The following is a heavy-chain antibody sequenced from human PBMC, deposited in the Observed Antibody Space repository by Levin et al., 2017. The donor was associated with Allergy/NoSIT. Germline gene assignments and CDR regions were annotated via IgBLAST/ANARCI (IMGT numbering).Heavy chain of an antibody. CDR1: GDSVSSNSAA. CDR3: ARDNWNYFDYYYYGMDV. D-gene: IGHD1-7*01. J-gene: IGHJ6*02. Sequence: SQTLSLTCAISGDSVSSNSAAWNWIRQSPSRGLEWLGRTYYRSKWYNDYAVSVKSRITINPDTSKNQFSLQLNSVTPEDTAVYYCARDNWNYFDYYYYGMDVWGQGTTVTVSS. V-gene: IGHV6-1*01. CDR2: TYYRSKWYN.